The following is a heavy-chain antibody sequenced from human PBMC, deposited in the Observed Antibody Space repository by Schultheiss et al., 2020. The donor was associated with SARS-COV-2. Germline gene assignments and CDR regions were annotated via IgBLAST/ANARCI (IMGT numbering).Heavy chain of an antibody. V-gene: IGHV4-34*01. Sequence: SETLSLTCAVYGGSFSGYYWSWIRQPPGKGLEWIGEINHSGSTNYNPSLKSRVTISVDTSKNQFSLKLSSVTAADTAVYYCARVHYGSSGTPHGMDVWGQGTTVTVSS. D-gene: IGHD3-22*01. CDR2: INHSGST. CDR1: GGSFSGYY. J-gene: IGHJ6*02. CDR3: ARVHYGSSGTPHGMDV.